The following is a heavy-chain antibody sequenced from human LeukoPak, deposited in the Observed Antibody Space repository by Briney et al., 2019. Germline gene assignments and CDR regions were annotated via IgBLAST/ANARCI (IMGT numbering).Heavy chain of an antibody. Sequence: RGSLRLSCAASGFTFSSYAMHWVRQAPGKGLEWVAVISYDGSNKYYADSVKGRFTISRDNSKNTLYLQMNSLRAEDTAVYYCARDGWRHYDILTGYLGLFDYWGQGTLVTVSS. CDR2: ISYDGSNK. D-gene: IGHD3-9*01. V-gene: IGHV3-30-3*01. J-gene: IGHJ4*02. CDR3: ARDGWRHYDILTGYLGLFDY. CDR1: GFTFSSYA.